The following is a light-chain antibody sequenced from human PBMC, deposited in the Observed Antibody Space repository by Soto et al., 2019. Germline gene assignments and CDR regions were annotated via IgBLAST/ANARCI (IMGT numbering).Light chain of an antibody. CDR1: QSISSY. Sequence: DIQMTQSPSSLSASVGDRVTITCRASQSISSYLNWYQQKPGRAPNLLIYATSSLQSGVPSSFSGSGSGTDFTLTINNLQPEDIATYYCRQSYSSPWTFGQGTKVEIK. CDR2: ATS. V-gene: IGKV1-39*01. J-gene: IGKJ1*01. CDR3: RQSYSSPWT.